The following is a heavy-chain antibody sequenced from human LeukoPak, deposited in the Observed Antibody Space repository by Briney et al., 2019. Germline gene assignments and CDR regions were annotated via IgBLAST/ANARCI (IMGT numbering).Heavy chain of an antibody. V-gene: IGHV3-23*01. CDR3: AKVDGNRGWYFRNTNWFDP. CDR1: GLTFSSYA. Sequence: GGSLRLSCEAYGLTFSSYAMTWVRQAPGKGLEWVSTISASDGSTYYADSVKGRFTFSRDNSKNTLYLQMNSLRAEDTAVYCCAKVDGNRGWYFRNTNWFDPWGQGTLVTVSS. J-gene: IGHJ5*02. CDR2: ISASDGST. D-gene: IGHD6-19*01.